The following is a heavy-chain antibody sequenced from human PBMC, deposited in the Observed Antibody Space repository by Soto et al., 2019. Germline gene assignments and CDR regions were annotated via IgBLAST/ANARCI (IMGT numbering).Heavy chain of an antibody. CDR1: GYTFTSYG. CDR2: ISAYNGNT. CDR3: AREVGYGDYEDY. D-gene: IGHD4-17*01. Sequence: SVKVSCKASGYTFTSYGISWLRQAPGQGLEWMGWISAYNGNTNYAQKFQGRVTITADKSTSTAYMELSSLRSEDTAVYYCAREVGYGDYEDYWGQGTLVTVSS. V-gene: IGHV1-18*01. J-gene: IGHJ4*02.